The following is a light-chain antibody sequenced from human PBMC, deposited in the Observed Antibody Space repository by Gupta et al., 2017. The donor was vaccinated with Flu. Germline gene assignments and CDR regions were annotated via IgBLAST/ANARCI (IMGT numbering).Light chain of an antibody. J-gene: IGLJ1*01. CDR1: SSDVGSYNL. CDR2: EDI. CDR3: CSYAGSTNFYV. Sequence: QSALTQPASVSGSPGQSLTISCTGHSSDVGSYNLVTWYQQYPGKAPKIMIYEDIKRPSGVSNRFSGSKSGNTASLTISGPQAEDEADYYCCSYAGSTNFYVFGTGTKVTVL. V-gene: IGLV2-23*01.